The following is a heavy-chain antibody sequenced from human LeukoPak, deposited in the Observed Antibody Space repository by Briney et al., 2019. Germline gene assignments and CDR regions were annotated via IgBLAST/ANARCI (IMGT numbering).Heavy chain of an antibody. CDR1: GFIFEEFA. V-gene: IGHV3-43*02. J-gene: IGHJ6*02. CDR3: VKDRFGGGDLGLTCGIYV. Sequence: TGGSLRLTCAASGFIFEEFAMHWVRQTAGKGLEWVSLISGGGSGTYYGDSVKGRFTISRDNNKNSLFLQMNSLTTDDTALYYCVKDRFGGGDLGLTCGIYVWGPGTTVTVSS. D-gene: IGHD2-21*02. CDR2: ISGGGSGT.